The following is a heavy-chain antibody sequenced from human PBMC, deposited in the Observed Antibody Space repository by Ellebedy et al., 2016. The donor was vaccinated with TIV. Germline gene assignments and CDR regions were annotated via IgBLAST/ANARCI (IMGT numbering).Heavy chain of an antibody. CDR1: GGSFSGYY. D-gene: IGHD3-3*01. CDR3: ARGLTNYDFWSGYYNRGYYFDY. CDR2: INHSGST. V-gene: IGHV4-34*01. Sequence: MPSETLSLTCAVYGGSFSGYYWSWIRQPPGKGLEWIGEINHSGSTNYNPSLKSRVTISVDTSKNQFSLKLSSVTAADTAVYYCARGLTNYDFWSGYYNRGYYFDYWGQGTLVTVSS. J-gene: IGHJ4*02.